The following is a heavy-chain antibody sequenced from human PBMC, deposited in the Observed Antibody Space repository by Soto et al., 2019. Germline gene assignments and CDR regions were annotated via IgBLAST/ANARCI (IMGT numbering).Heavy chain of an antibody. J-gene: IGHJ3*02. CDR3: ARRKERGSGYYYGDAFDI. V-gene: IGHV3-30-3*01. D-gene: IGHD3-22*01. Sequence: PGGSLRLSCAASGFNFSSYAMHWVRQAPGKGLEWVAVISYDGSNKYYADSVKGRFTISRDNSKNTLYLQMNSLRAEDTAVYYCARRKERGSGYYYGDAFDIWGQGTMVTVSS. CDR2: ISYDGSNK. CDR1: GFNFSSYA.